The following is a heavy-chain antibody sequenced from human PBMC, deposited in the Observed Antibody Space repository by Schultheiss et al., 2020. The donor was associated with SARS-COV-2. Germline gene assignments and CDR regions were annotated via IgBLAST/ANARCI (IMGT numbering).Heavy chain of an antibody. CDR3: ARLYQVATIDY. J-gene: IGHJ4*02. CDR1: GYKFSSHW. Sequence: GESLKISCKGSGYKFSSHWIGWVRQMPGKGLEWMGIIYPGDSDTRYSPSFQGQVTISADKSISTAYLQWSSLKASDTAMYYCARLYQVATIDYWGQGTLVTVSS. V-gene: IGHV5-51*01. CDR2: IYPGDSDT. D-gene: IGHD5-12*01.